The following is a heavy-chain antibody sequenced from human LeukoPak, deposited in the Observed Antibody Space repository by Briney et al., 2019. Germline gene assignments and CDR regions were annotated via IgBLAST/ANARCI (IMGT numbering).Heavy chain of an antibody. D-gene: IGHD2-2*01. J-gene: IGHJ4*02. CDR2: FDPEDGET. V-gene: IGHV1-24*01. CDR3: ATMGVKYCSSTSCYFRPRDISGFDY. CDR1: GYTLTELS. Sequence: ASVKVSCKVSGYTLTELSMHWVRQAPGKGLEWMGGFDPEDGETIYAQKFQGRVTMTEDTSTDTAYMELSSLRSEDTAVYYCATMGVKYCSSTSCYFRPRDISGFDYWGQGTLVTVSS.